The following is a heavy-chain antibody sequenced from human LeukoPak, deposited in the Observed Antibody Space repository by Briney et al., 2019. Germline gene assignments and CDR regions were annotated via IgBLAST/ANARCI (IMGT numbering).Heavy chain of an antibody. V-gene: IGHV1-8*01. J-gene: IGHJ6*02. Sequence: ASVKVSCKASGYTFTRYDINWVRQATGQGLEWMGWMNPNSGNTGYAQKFQGRVTMTRNTSISTAYMELSSLRSEDTAVYYCARVIMVRGVINYYYYGMDVWGQGTTVTVSS. CDR1: GYTFTRYD. CDR3: ARVIMVRGVINYYYYGMDV. CDR2: MNPNSGNT. D-gene: IGHD3-10*01.